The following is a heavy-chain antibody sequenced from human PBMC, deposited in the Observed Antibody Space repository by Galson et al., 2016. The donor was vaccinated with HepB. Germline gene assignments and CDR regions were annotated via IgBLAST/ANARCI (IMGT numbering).Heavy chain of an antibody. J-gene: IGHJ6*02. CDR1: GGSMDNYY. CDR3: ARYSGIYSHFYGMDV. V-gene: IGHV4-4*08. CDR2: VYTTGST. Sequence: SETLSLTCSVSGGSMDNYYWSWIRQPPGKGLEWIGYVYTTGSTDFNPSLKSRVSISVDTSKKKISLSLASVTAADTAMYYCARYSGIYSHFYGMDVWGQGTTVSVSS. D-gene: IGHD5-18*01.